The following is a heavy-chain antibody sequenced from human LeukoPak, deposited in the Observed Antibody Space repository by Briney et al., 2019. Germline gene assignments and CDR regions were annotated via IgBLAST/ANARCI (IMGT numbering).Heavy chain of an antibody. V-gene: IGHV3-53*01. D-gene: IGHD6-13*01. CDR2: IYSGGST. Sequence: GGSLRLSCAASGFTVSSNYMSWVRQAPGKGLEWVSVIYSGGSTYYADSVKGRFTISRDNSKNTLYLQMNSLRAEDTAVYYCARGPGIAATVHFDYWGQGTLVTVSS. CDR3: ARGPGIAATVHFDY. J-gene: IGHJ4*02. CDR1: GFTVSSNY.